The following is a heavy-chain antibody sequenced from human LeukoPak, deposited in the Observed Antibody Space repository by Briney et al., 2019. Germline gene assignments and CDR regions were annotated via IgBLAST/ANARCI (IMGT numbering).Heavy chain of an antibody. V-gene: IGHV4-34*01. Sequence: SETLSLTCAVYGGSFSGYYWSWIRQPPGKGLEWIGEINHSGSTNYNPSLKSRVTISVDTSKNQFSLKLSSVTAADTAVYCCARSRGYYGSGSYLLYYYGMDVWGQGTTVTVSS. CDR3: ARSRGYYGSGSYLLYYYGMDV. J-gene: IGHJ6*02. D-gene: IGHD3-10*01. CDR2: INHSGST. CDR1: GGSFSGYY.